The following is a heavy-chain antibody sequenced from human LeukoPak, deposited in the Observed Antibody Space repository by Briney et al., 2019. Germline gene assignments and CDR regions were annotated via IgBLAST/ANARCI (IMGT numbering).Heavy chain of an antibody. CDR2: INPNSGGT. J-gene: IGHJ5*02. CDR1: GYTFTGYY. V-gene: IGHV1-2*02. Sequence: GASVKVSCKASGYTFTGYYMHWVRQAPGQGLEWMGWINPNSGGTNYAQKFQGRVTMTRDMSISTAYMELSRLRSDDTAVYYCARAVYLGGNWFDPWGQGTLVTVSS. CDR3: ARAVYLGGNWFDP. D-gene: IGHD5/OR15-5a*01.